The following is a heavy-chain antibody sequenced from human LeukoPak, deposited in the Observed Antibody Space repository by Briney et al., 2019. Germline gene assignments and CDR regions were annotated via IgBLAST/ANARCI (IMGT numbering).Heavy chain of an antibody. CDR3: AKGPDLDTAMVWSEFDY. D-gene: IGHD5-18*01. J-gene: IGHJ4*02. CDR1: GFSFSSYA. Sequence: GGSLRLSCAASGFSFSSYAMSWVRQAPGKGLEWVSGISSSGGSPYYADSVQGRFTISRDNSKNTLFLQMTGLRAEDTAVYYCAKGPDLDTAMVWSEFDYWGQGTLVTVSS. CDR2: ISSSGGSP. V-gene: IGHV3-23*01.